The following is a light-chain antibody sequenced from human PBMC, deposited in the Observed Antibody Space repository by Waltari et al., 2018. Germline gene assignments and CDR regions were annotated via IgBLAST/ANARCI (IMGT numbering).Light chain of an antibody. CDR3: ATWDDNLNGWV. CDR1: ISNIGRNT. J-gene: IGLJ3*02. CDR2: STN. Sequence: QSVLTQPPSASGTPGQRVTISCSGSISNIGRNTVHWHQHLPGTAPKLLIYSTNQRPSGVPARFSGSQSDTSASRAISGLQSEDEADYYCATWDDNLNGWVFGGGTKLTVL. V-gene: IGLV1-44*01.